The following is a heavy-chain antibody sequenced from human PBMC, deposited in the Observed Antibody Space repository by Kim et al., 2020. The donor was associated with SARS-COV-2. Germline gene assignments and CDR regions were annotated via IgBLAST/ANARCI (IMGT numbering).Heavy chain of an antibody. Sequence: SVKGRFTISRDNAKNSLYLQMNSLRDEDTAVYYCARDLGYCSGGSCFPLAYWGQGTLVTVSS. J-gene: IGHJ4*02. D-gene: IGHD2-15*01. CDR3: ARDLGYCSGGSCFPLAY. V-gene: IGHV3-48*02.